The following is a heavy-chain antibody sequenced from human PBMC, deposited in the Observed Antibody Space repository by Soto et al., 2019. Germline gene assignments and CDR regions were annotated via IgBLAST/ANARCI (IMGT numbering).Heavy chain of an antibody. CDR2: IDPSDSYS. CDR1: GYSFTNSG. J-gene: IGHJ4*02. Sequence: GESLKISCKASGYSFTNSGITWMGKTPGKGLECMGMIDPSDSYSNYSPSFQGHVTMSVDKSISSAYLQFSSLKASATAMYYCARHRDILSGYSAADNWGQGTQVTVSS. CDR3: ARHRDILSGYSAADN. V-gene: IGHV5-10-1*01. D-gene: IGHD3-9*01.